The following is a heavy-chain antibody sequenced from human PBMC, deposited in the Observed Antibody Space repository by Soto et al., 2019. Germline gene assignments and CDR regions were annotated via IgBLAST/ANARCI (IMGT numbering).Heavy chain of an antibody. Sequence: GASVKVSCKASGYTFTSYAMHWVRQAPGQRIEWMGWINAGNGNTKYSQKFQGRVTITRDTSASTAYMELSSLRSEDTAVYYCARSEDYYGSGSYYNGYYYYGMDVWGQGTTVTVSS. CDR2: INAGNGNT. CDR1: GYTFTSYA. CDR3: ARSEDYYGSGSYYNGYYYYGMDV. V-gene: IGHV1-3*01. J-gene: IGHJ6*02. D-gene: IGHD3-10*01.